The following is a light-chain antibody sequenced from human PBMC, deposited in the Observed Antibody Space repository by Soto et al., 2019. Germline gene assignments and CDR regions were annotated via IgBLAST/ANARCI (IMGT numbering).Light chain of an antibody. CDR3: GSYSSSSTLYV. CDR1: SSDVGGSNY. CDR2: DVS. J-gene: IGLJ1*01. V-gene: IGLV2-14*03. Sequence: QPVLTQPASVSGSPGQSITISCTGTSSDVGGSNYVSWYQQHPGKAPKLMIYDVSNRPSGVSNRFSGSKSGNTASLTISGLQAEDEADYYCGSYSSSSTLYVFGTGTKVTFL.